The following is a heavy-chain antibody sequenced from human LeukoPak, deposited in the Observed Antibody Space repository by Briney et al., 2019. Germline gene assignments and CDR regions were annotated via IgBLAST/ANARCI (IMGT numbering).Heavy chain of an antibody. CDR3: TTDFTGAVAVFDY. Sequence: GGSLRLSCAASGFTFSNAWMSWVRQAPGKGLEWVGRIKGKTDGGTTDYAAPVKGRFTISRDDSKNTLYLQMNSLKTEDTAVYYCTTDFTGAVAVFDYWGQGTLVTVSS. V-gene: IGHV3-15*01. CDR2: IKGKTDGGTT. D-gene: IGHD6-19*01. J-gene: IGHJ4*02. CDR1: GFTFSNAW.